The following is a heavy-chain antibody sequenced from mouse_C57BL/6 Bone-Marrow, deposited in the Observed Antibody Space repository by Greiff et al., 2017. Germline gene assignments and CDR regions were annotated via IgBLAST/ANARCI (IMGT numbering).Heavy chain of an antibody. CDR2: IYWDDDK. CDR1: GFSLSTSGMG. Sequence: VKLVESGPGILQSSQTLSLTCSFSGFSLSTSGMGVSWIRQPSGKGLEWLAHIYWDDDKRYNPSLKSRLTISKDTSRNQVFLKITSVDTADTATYYCARRDYYGSSFAYWGQGTLVTVSA. D-gene: IGHD1-1*01. CDR3: ARRDYYGSSFAY. J-gene: IGHJ3*01. V-gene: IGHV8-12*01.